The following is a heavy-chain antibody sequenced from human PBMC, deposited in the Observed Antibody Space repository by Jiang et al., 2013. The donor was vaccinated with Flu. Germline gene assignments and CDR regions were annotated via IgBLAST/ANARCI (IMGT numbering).Heavy chain of an antibody. Sequence: VQLLESGGGLIQPGGSLRLSCAASGFTVSSNYMSWVRQAPGKGLEWVSVIYSGGSTYYADSVKGRFTISRHNSKNTLYLQMNSLRAEDTAVYYCARITVDEAYYYGMDVVGQGTTVTVSS. D-gene: IGHD4-11*01. V-gene: IGHV3-53*04. J-gene: IGHJ6*02. CDR3: ARITVDEAYYYGMDV. CDR1: GFTVSSNY. CDR2: IYSGGST.